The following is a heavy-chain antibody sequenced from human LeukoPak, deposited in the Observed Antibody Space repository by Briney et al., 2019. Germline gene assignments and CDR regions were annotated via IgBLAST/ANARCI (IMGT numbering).Heavy chain of an antibody. CDR3: ARGPRHPRVRRNWNKDYYYYMDV. J-gene: IGHJ6*03. CDR2: INHSGGT. CDR1: GGSFSGYY. V-gene: IGHV4-34*01. Sequence: SETLSLTCAVYGGSFSGYYWSWIRQPPGKGLEWIGEINHSGGTNYNPSLKSRVTISVDTSKNQFSLKLSSVTAADTAVYYCARGPRHPRVRRNWNKDYYYYMDVWGKGTTVTVSS. D-gene: IGHD1/OR15-1a*01.